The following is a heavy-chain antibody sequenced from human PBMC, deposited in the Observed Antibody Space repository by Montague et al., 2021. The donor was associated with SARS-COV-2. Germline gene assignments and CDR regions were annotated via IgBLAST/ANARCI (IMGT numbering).Heavy chain of an antibody. V-gene: IGHV4-4*02. D-gene: IGHD3-22*01. CDR3: ARAIVDVTMMVVVMTGVEDYFDF. Sequence: SETLSLTCAVSGDSIMTTDCWSWVRQPPGKGLEWIGEIYQGASTNYNPSLKSRVSILVDTSKNQFSLKLSSVTAADTAVYYCARAIVDVTMMVVVMTGVEDYFDFWGQGTLVTVSS. CDR2: IYQGAST. CDR1: GDSIMTTDC. J-gene: IGHJ4*02.